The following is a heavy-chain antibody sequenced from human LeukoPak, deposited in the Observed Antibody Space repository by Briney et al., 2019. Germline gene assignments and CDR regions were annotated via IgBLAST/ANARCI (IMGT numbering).Heavy chain of an antibody. CDR2: IIPILGIA. V-gene: IGHV1-69*04. J-gene: IGHJ4*02. CDR3: ARVPEPQTTYYYDSSGYSMSY. D-gene: IGHD3-22*01. CDR1: GYTFNNYD. Sequence: ASVKVSCKASGYTFNNYDINWVRQAPGQGLEWMGRIIPILGIANYAQKFQGRVTITADKSTSTAYMELSSLRSEDTAVYYCARVPEPQTTYYYDSSGYSMSYWGQGTLVTVSS.